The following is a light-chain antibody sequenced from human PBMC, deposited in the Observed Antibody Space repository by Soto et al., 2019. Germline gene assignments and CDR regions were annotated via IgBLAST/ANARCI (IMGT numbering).Light chain of an antibody. Sequence: QSVLAQPPSVSGAPGQRVTISCTGSSSNIGAGYDVHWYQQLPGTAPKLLIYGNSNRPSGVPDRFSGSKSGTSASLAITGLQAEDEADYYCQSYDSSQGVFGTGTKVTV. CDR1: SSNIGAGYD. CDR3: QSYDSSQGV. CDR2: GNS. J-gene: IGLJ1*01. V-gene: IGLV1-40*01.